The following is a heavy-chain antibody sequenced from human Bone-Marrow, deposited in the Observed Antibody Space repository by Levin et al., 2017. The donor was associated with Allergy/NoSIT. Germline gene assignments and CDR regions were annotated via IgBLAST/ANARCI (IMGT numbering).Heavy chain of an antibody. D-gene: IGHD6-13*01. CDR3: ARARSSSWGRGNYFDY. CDR1: GGSISSYY. V-gene: IGHV4-59*01. CDR2: IYYSGST. Sequence: PSETLSLTCTVSGGSISSYYWSWIRQPPGKGLEWIGYIYYSGSTNYNPSLKSRVTISVDTSKNQFSLKLSSVTAADTAVYYCARARSSSWGRGNYFDYWGQGTLVTVSS. J-gene: IGHJ4*02.